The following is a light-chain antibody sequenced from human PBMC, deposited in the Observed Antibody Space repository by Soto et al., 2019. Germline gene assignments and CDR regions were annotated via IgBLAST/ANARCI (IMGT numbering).Light chain of an antibody. CDR1: SSDIGGYNY. J-gene: IGLJ1*01. CDR3: SSYTSTSTLYV. CDR2: DVS. V-gene: IGLV2-14*03. Sequence: QSALTQPASVSGSPGQSITISCTGTSSDIGGYNYVSWYQQLPGKVPKLIIYDVSNRPSGVFDRFSGSKSGNAASLTISGLQAEDEADYYCSSYTSTSTLYVFGTGTKLTVL.